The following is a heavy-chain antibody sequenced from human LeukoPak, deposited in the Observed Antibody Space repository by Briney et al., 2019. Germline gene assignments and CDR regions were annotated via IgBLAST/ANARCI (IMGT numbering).Heavy chain of an antibody. CDR3: ARDGVGSSSSGDY. J-gene: IGHJ4*02. V-gene: IGHV1-69*13. CDR2: IIPIFGTA. CDR1: GGTFSSYA. Sequence: SVKVSCKASGGTFSSYAISWARQAPGQGLEWMGGIIPIFGTANYAQKFQGRVTITADESTSTAYMELSSLRSEDTAVYYCARDGVGSSSSGDYWGQGTLVTVSS. D-gene: IGHD6-6*01.